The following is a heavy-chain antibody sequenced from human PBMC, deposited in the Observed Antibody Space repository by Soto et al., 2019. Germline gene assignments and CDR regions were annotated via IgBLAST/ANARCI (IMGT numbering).Heavy chain of an antibody. J-gene: IGHJ6*02. CDR3: ARDPYYYDSSGYYRERQTYYYGMDV. V-gene: IGHV1-18*04. Sequence: ASVKVSCKASGYTFTSYCISWVLQAPGQGLEWMGWVSAYNGNTNYAQKLQGRVTMTTDTSTSTAYMELRSLRSDDTAVYYCARDPYYYDSSGYYRERQTYYYGMDVWGQGTTVTVSS. D-gene: IGHD3-22*01. CDR1: GYTFTSYC. CDR2: VSAYNGNT.